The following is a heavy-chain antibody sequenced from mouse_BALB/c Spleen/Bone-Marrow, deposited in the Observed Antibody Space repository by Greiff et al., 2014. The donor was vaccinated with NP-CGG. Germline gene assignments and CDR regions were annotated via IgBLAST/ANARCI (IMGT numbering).Heavy chain of an antibody. CDR2: IYPGEGDT. CDR3: AREPSNWGYY. Sequence: LVESGAELARPGASVKLSCKTSGYTFTTYWMQWVKQRPGQGLEWIGAIYPGEGDTRYTQKSKGKATLTADKSSSTAYIQRSNLTSEDSAVYYCAREPSNWGYYWGQGTTLTVSS. J-gene: IGHJ2*01. CDR1: GYTFTTYW. V-gene: IGHV1-87*01.